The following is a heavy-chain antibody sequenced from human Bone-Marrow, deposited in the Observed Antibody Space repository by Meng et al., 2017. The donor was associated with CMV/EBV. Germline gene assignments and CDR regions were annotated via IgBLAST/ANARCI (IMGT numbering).Heavy chain of an antibody. CDR2: IKQDGSEK. CDR1: GFTFSSYW. D-gene: IGHD2-2*02. CDR3: ARAGYCSSTSCYRSFYYYGMDV. V-gene: IGHV3-7*01. Sequence: SCAASGFTFSSYWMSWVRQAPGKGLEWVANIKQDGSEKYYVDSVKGRFTISRDNSKNTLYLQMNSLRAEDTAVYYCARAGYCSSTSCYRSFYYYGMDVWGQGTTVTVSS. J-gene: IGHJ6*02.